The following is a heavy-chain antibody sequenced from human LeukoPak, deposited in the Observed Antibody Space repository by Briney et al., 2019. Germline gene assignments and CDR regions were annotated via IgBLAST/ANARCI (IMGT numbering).Heavy chain of an antibody. J-gene: IGHJ6*02. CDR2: IYYTGSA. CDR1: GGSITSSIHN. Sequence: SETLSLTCTVSGGSITSSIHNWGWIRQPPGKGLEWIGSIYYTGSAYYNPSLKSRVTISVDTSNNQFSLMLNSVTAADTAVYYCATHSGSHNYYYYGMDVWGQGTTVTVSS. CDR3: ATHSGSHNYYYYGMDV. D-gene: IGHD1-26*01. V-gene: IGHV4-39*01.